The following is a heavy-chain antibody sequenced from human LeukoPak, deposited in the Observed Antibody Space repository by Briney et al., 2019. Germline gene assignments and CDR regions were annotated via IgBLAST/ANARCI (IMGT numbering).Heavy chain of an antibody. CDR3: TRDAASGTNWFDP. CDR1: GFTFSSYS. CDR2: ISSSGTSI. D-gene: IGHD3-3*01. J-gene: IGHJ5*02. V-gene: IGHV3-48*01. Sequence: SGGSLRLSCAASGFTFSSYSMNWVRQAPGKGLEWVSYISSSGTSIYYADSVKGRFTVSRDNARYSLHLQINSLRGEDTAVYYCTRDAASGTNWFDPWGQGTLVTVSS.